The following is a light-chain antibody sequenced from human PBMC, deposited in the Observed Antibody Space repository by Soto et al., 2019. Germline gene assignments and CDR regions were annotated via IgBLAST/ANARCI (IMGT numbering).Light chain of an antibody. J-gene: IGLJ3*02. V-gene: IGLV1-44*01. Sequence: QPVLTQPPSASGTPGQRVTISCSGTSSSLGKNTVHWYRQLPGTAPKLVIYSNHQRPSGVPDRFSGPKSGTSASLAISGLQSEDEADYYCAAWDDSLNGPVFGGGTKLTVL. CDR2: SNH. CDR3: AAWDDSLNGPV. CDR1: SSSLGKNT.